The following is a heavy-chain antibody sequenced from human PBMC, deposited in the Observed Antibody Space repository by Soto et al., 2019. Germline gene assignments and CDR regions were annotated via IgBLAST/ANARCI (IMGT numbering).Heavy chain of an antibody. CDR2: IYHSGST. CDR3: ARGVGYCSSTSCYHSGMDV. J-gene: IGHJ6*02. Sequence: LSLTCAVSGGSISSGGYSWSWIRQPPGKGLEWIGYIYHSGSTYYNPSLKSRVTISVDRSKNQFSLKLSSVTAADTAVYYCARGVGYCSSTSCYHSGMDVWGQGTTVTVSS. V-gene: IGHV4-30-2*01. CDR1: GGSISSGGYS. D-gene: IGHD2-2*01.